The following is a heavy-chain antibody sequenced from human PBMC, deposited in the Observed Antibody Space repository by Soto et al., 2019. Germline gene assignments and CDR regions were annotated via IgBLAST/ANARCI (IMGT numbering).Heavy chain of an antibody. CDR1: GFTFNTHW. Sequence: EVQLVESGGGLLLPGGSLRLSCAASGFTFNTHWMPWVRQAPGKGLVWVSRINRAGSITDYADSVKGRFPISRDNPRNTRYLQMNRLSPEDTAVYYCARAMTSVGAAAKGDFWGQGTLVTVSS. CDR3: ARAMTSVGAAAKGDF. J-gene: IGHJ4*02. V-gene: IGHV3-74*01. D-gene: IGHD1-26*01. CDR2: INRAGSIT.